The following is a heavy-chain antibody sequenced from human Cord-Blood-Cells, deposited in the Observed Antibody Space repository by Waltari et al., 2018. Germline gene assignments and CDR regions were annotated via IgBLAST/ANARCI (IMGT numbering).Heavy chain of an antibody. CDR1: GYTLTELS. Sequence: QVQLVQSGAEVKKPGASVKVSYKVSGYTLTELSMHWVRQAPGKGLEWMGGFGPEDGETIYAQKFQGRVTMTEDTSTDTAYMELSSLRSEDTAVYYCATLGGISGSYYYYYYMDVWGKGTTVTVSS. CDR3: ATLGGISGSYYYYYYMDV. CDR2: FGPEDGET. D-gene: IGHD1-26*01. V-gene: IGHV1-24*01. J-gene: IGHJ6*03.